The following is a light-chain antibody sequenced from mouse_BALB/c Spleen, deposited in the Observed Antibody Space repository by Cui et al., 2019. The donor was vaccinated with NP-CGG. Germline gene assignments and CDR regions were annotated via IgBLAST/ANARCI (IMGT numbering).Light chain of an antibody. Sequence: QAVVSHDSALTTSPGEKVTFTCRSSTGAVTTSNYANWVQEKPDHLFTGLIGGTNNRVPGVPARFSGSLIGDKAALTITGAQTEDEAIYFCALWYSNHWVFGGGTKLTVL. CDR2: GTN. CDR1: TGAVTTSNY. J-gene: IGLJ1*01. CDR3: ALWYSNHWV. V-gene: IGLV1*01.